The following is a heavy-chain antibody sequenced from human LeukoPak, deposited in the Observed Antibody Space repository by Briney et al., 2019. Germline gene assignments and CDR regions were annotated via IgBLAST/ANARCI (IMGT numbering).Heavy chain of an antibody. J-gene: IGHJ5*02. Sequence: ASVKVSCKASGYTFTGYYMHWVRQAPGQGLEWMGWINPNSGGTNYAQKFQGRVTMTRDTSISTAYMELSRLRSDDTAVYYRARDRGYCSSTSCSPGGYNWFDPWGQGTLVTVSS. CDR1: GYTFTGYY. V-gene: IGHV1-2*02. D-gene: IGHD2-2*01. CDR2: INPNSGGT. CDR3: ARDRGYCSSTSCSPGGYNWFDP.